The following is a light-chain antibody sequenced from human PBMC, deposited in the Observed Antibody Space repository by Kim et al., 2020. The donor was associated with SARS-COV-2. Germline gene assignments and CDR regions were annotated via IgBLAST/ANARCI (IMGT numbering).Light chain of an antibody. CDR3: QQYKSYLWT. Sequence: ASVGGRVTITCRASQSISSWLAWYQQKPGKAPKLLIYKASSLESGVPSRFSGSGSGTEFTLTISSLQPDDSATYYCQQYKSYLWTFGQGTKVEIK. V-gene: IGKV1-5*03. J-gene: IGKJ1*01. CDR1: QSISSW. CDR2: KAS.